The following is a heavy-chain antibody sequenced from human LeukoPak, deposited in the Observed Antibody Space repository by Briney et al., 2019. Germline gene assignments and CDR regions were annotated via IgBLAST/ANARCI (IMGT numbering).Heavy chain of an antibody. CDR1: GGTFSSYA. CDR3: ARQTVEMATIGGGYYFDY. J-gene: IGHJ4*02. V-gene: IGHV1-69*04. Sequence: ASVKVSCKASGGTFSSYAISWVRQAPGQGLEWMGRIIAILGIANYAQKFQGRVTITADKSTSTAYMELSSLRSEDTAVYYCARQTVEMATIGGGYYFDYWGQGTLVTVSS. D-gene: IGHD5-24*01. CDR2: IIAILGIA.